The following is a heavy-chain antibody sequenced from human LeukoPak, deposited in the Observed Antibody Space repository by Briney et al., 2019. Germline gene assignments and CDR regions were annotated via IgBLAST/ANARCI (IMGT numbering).Heavy chain of an antibody. D-gene: IGHD3-22*01. CDR2: ISSSSSYI. V-gene: IGHV3-21*01. CDR1: EFTFSSYS. Sequence: GGSLRLSCAASEFTFSSYSMNWVRQAPGKGLEWVSSISSSSSYIYYADSVKGRFTISRDNAKNLLYLQMNSLRAEDTAVYYCARVAYYYDSSGTTDAFDIWGQGTMVTVSS. CDR3: ARVAYYYDSSGTTDAFDI. J-gene: IGHJ3*02.